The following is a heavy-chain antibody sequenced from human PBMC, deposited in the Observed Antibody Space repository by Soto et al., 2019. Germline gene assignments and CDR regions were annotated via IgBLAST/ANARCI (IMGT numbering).Heavy chain of an antibody. CDR2: ISGSGGST. V-gene: IGHV3-23*01. D-gene: IGHD2-2*01. CDR1: GFTFSSYA. J-gene: IGHJ4*02. Sequence: PGGSLRLSCAASGFTFSSYAMSWVRQAPGKGLEWVSAISGSGGSTYYADSVKGRFTISRDNSKNTLYLQMNSLRAEYTAVYYCAKVLIPTSWYYFDYWGQGTMGTVSS. CDR3: AKVLIPTSWYYFDY.